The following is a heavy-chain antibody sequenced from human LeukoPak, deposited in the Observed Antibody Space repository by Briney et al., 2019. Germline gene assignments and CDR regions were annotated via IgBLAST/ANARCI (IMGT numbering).Heavy chain of an antibody. D-gene: IGHD3-3*01. CDR2: MNPNSGNT. Sequence: AASVKVSCKASGYTFTSYDINWVRQAPGQGLEWMGWMNPNSGNTGYAQKFQGRVTMTRNTSISTAYMELSSLRSEDTAVYYCARVRAIFGVGNFDYWGQGTLVTVSS. CDR3: ARVRAIFGVGNFDY. CDR1: GYTFTSYD. V-gene: IGHV1-8*01. J-gene: IGHJ4*02.